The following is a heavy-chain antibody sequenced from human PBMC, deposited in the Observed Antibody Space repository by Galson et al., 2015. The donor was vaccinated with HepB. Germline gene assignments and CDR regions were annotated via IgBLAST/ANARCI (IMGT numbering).Heavy chain of an antibody. CDR3: ARLRGTLDY. CDR2: IYYSGST. D-gene: IGHD1-7*01. J-gene: IGHJ4*02. Sequence: ETLSLTCTVSGGSISSSSYYWGWIRQPPGKGLEWIGSIYYSGSTYYNPSLKSRVTISVDTSKNQFSLKPSSVTAADTAVYYCARLRGTLDYWGQGTLVTVSS. CDR1: GGSISSSSYY. V-gene: IGHV4-39*01.